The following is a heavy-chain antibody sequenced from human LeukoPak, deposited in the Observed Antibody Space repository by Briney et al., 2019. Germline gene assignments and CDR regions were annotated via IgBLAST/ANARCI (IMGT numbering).Heavy chain of an antibody. CDR3: ARMHLVVPAAMRPFDY. CDR2: INHSGST. J-gene: IGHJ4*02. Sequence: PSETLSLTCAVYGGSFSGYYWSWVRQPPGKGLEWMGEINHSGSTNYNPSLKSRVTISVDTSKNQFSLKLSSVTAADTAVYYCARMHLVVPAAMRPFDYWGQGTLVTVSS. D-gene: IGHD2-2*01. CDR1: GGSFSGYY. V-gene: IGHV4-34*01.